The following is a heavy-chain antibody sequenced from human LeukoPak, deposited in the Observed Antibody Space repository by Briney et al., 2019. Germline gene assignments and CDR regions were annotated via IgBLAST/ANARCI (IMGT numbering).Heavy chain of an antibody. CDR2: ISYDGSNK. CDR3: ARGGYSYGIDY. V-gene: IGHV3-30-3*01. Sequence: GGSLRLSCVASGFMFSNYAMAWVRQAPEKGLEWVAVISYDGSNKYYADSVKGRFTISRDNSKNTLYLQMNSLRAEDTAVYYCARGGYSYGIDYWGQGTLVTVSS. CDR1: GFMFSNYA. D-gene: IGHD5-18*01. J-gene: IGHJ4*02.